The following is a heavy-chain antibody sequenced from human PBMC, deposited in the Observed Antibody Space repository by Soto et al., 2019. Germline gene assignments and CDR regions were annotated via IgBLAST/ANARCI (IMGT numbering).Heavy chain of an antibody. CDR3: ARVNRVAGMSFDY. D-gene: IGHD6-19*01. CDR1: GFTFSSYA. J-gene: IGHJ4*02. V-gene: IGHV3-30-3*01. Sequence: QVQLVESGGGVVQPGRSLRLSCAASGFTFSSYAMHWVRQAPGKGLEWVAVISYDGSNKYYADSVKGRFTISRDNSKNTLYLQMNSLRAEDTAVYYCARVNRVAGMSFDYWGQGTLVTVSS. CDR2: ISYDGSNK.